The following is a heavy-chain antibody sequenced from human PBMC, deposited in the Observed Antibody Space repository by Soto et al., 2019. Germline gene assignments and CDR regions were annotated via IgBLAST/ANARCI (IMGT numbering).Heavy chain of an antibody. CDR2: IYYSGST. V-gene: IGHV4-59*01. CDR3: VRGRLYDILSDTCFVVYHFVH. Sequence: KASETLSLTCTVSGASISSYYWSWIRHPPGKGLEWIGYIYYSGSTNYNPSLKSRVTISVDTSKNQFSLKLSSVTAADTAVYYCVRGRLYDILSDTCFVVYHFVHWCQGPRVTVRS. D-gene: IGHD3-9*01. J-gene: IGHJ4*02. CDR1: GASISSYY.